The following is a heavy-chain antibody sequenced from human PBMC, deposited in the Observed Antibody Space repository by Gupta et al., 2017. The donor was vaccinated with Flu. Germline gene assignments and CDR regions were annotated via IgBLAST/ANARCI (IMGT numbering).Heavy chain of an antibody. V-gene: IGHV3-33*01. D-gene: IGHD2-15*01. Sequence: QVQLVESGGGAVRPGRSLRLSCAASGLTFSDYGMHWVRQPPGKGPQWVAVTWYDGGINYYADSVKGRFTVSRDNSKNTLYLQMNSLRAEDTAIYYCATSYCTGATCYSNYWGLGTLVTVSS. CDR1: GLTFSDYG. CDR3: ATSYCTGATCYSNY. CDR2: TWYDGGIN. J-gene: IGHJ4*02.